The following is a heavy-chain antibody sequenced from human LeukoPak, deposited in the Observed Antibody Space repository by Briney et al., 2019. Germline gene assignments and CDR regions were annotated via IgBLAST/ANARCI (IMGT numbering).Heavy chain of an antibody. Sequence: GSLRLSCAASGFTFSSYSMNWVRQPPGKGLEWIGSIYYSGSTYYNPSLKSRVTISVDTSKNQFSLKLSSVTAADTAVYYCASGGYDFWSGYFPHDAFDIWGQGTMVTVSS. D-gene: IGHD3-3*01. CDR2: IYYSGST. J-gene: IGHJ3*02. CDR1: GFTFSSYSMN. CDR3: ASGGYDFWSGYFPHDAFDI. V-gene: IGHV4-39*01.